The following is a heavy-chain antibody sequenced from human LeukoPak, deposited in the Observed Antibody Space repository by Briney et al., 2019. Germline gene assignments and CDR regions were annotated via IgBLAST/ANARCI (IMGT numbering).Heavy chain of an antibody. CDR1: GFTFTSYS. CDR3: ARDPEFRSSAGLDY. D-gene: IGHD6-6*01. CDR2: ISTSSSDI. Sequence: PGGSLRLSCAASGFTFTSYSMSWVRQAPGKGLEWVSFISTSSSDIYYADSVKGRFTISRGNAKNSVYLQMNSLRAEDTAVYYCARDPEFRSSAGLDYWDQGTLVTVSS. V-gene: IGHV3-21*06. J-gene: IGHJ4*02.